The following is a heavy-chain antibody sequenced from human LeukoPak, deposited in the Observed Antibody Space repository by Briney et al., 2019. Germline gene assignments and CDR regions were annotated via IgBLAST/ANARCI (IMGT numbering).Heavy chain of an antibody. CDR1: GYSFTSYW. CDR3: ARHRPRLGTAMPNYYLDV. CDR2: IYAGDADT. D-gene: IGHD5-18*01. J-gene: IGHJ6*03. Sequence: GESLKISCKGSGYSFTSYWIGRVRQMPGKGLGLMGIIYAGDADTRYSPSFQGQVTISADKTISTACLQWSSLKAADTAMYYCARHRPRLGTAMPNYYLDVGGKGTTVTVSS. V-gene: IGHV5-51*01.